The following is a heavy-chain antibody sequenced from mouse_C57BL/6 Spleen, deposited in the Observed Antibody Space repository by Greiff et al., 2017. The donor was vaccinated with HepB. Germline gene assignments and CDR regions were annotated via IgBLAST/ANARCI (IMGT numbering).Heavy chain of an antibody. V-gene: IGHV5-9-1*02. CDR1: GFTFSSYA. CDR3: TREITAVVARDWYFDV. J-gene: IGHJ1*03. D-gene: IGHD1-1*01. CDR2: ISSGGDYT. Sequence: EVHLVESGAGLVKPGGSLKLSCAASGFTFSSYAMSWVRQTPEKRLEWVAYISSGGDYTYSADTVKGPFTIARDNARKTLYLQMSSLKSEDTAMYYCTREITAVVARDWYFDVWGTGTTVTVSS.